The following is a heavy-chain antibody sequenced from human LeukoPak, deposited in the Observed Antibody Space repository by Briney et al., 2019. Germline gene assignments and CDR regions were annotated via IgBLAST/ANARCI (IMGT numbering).Heavy chain of an antibody. CDR3: TSLHVLKWFGEFQGRFDP. J-gene: IGHJ5*02. CDR1: GGSFSGYY. D-gene: IGHD3-10*01. CDR2: INHSGST. Sequence: SETLSLTCAVYGGSFSGYYRSWIRQPPGKGLEWIGEINHSGSTNYNPSLKSRFTISVDTSKSQFSLKLSSVTAADTAVYYCTSLHVLKWFGEFQGRFDPWGQGTLVTVSS. V-gene: IGHV4-34*01.